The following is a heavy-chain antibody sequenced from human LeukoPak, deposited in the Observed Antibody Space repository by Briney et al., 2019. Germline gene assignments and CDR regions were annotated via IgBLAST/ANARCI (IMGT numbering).Heavy chain of an antibody. J-gene: IGHJ4*02. CDR3: AKNLVRFLEGPPYYFDY. V-gene: IGHV3-23*01. CDR2: ISGSGGST. CDR1: GFTFSSYA. D-gene: IGHD3-3*01. Sequence: GGSLRLSCAASGFTFSSYAMSWVRQAPGKGLEWVSAISGSGGSTYYADSVKGRFTISRDNSKNTLYLQMNSLRAEDTAVYYCAKNLVRFLEGPPYYFDYWGQGTLVTVSS.